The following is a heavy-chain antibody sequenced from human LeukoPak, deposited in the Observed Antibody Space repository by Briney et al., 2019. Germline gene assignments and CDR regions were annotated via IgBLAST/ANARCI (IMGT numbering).Heavy chain of an antibody. CDR1: GFNYSSYT. CDR3: VRGSLASGVVVYYYYYLDV. V-gene: IGHV3-48*01. D-gene: IGHD3-3*01. J-gene: IGHJ6*03. Sequence: GGSLRLSCAAFGFNYSSYTMNWVRQAPGMGLEWLSYISATRDITYYADSVKGRYTISRDNAKNSLYLQMNNLRAEDTAVYYCVRGSLASGVVVYYYYYLDVWGKGTTVTVSS. CDR2: ISATRDIT.